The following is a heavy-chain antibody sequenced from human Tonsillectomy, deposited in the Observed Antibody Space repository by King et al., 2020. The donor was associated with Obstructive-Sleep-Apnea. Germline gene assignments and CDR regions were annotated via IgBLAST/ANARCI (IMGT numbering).Heavy chain of an antibody. CDR1: GFTFDDYA. Sequence: VQLVESGGGLVQPGRSLRLSCAASGFTFDDYAMHWVRQAPGKGLEWVSGISWNSGSIGYADSVKGRFTISRDNAKNSLYLQMNSLRAEDTALYYCAKSHDILTGSDYWGQGTLVTVSS. D-gene: IGHD3-9*01. V-gene: IGHV3-9*01. J-gene: IGHJ4*02. CDR2: ISWNSGSI. CDR3: AKSHDILTGSDY.